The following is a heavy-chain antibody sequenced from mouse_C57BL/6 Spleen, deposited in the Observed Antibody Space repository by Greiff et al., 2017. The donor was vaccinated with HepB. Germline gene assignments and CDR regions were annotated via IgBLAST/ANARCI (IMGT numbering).Heavy chain of an antibody. Sequence: DVQLVESGGGLVKPGGSLKLSCAASGFTFSSYAMSWVRQTPEKRLEWVATISDGGSYTYYPDNVKGRFTISRDNAKNNLYLQMSHLKSEDTAMYYCARDYDYEEYYFDYWGQGTTLTVSS. CDR1: GFTFSSYA. D-gene: IGHD2-4*01. V-gene: IGHV5-4*01. CDR3: ARDYDYEEYYFDY. J-gene: IGHJ2*01. CDR2: ISDGGSYT.